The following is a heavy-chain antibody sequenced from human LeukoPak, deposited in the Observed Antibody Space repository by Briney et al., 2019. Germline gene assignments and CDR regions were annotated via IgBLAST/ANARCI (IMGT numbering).Heavy chain of an antibody. V-gene: IGHV1-69*10. D-gene: IGHD6-19*01. CDR3: ARGGPGIAVWWNAFDI. Sequence: SVKVSCKASGGTFSSYAISWVRQAPGQGLEWMGGIIPILGTANYAQKFQGRVTITADKSTSTAYMELSSLRSEDTAVYYCARGGPGIAVWWNAFDIWGQGTMVTVSS. J-gene: IGHJ3*02. CDR2: IIPILGTA. CDR1: GGTFSSYA.